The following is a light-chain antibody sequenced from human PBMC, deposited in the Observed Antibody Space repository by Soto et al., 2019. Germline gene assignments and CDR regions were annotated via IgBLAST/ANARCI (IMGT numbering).Light chain of an antibody. CDR2: GAS. Sequence: DIVMTQSPATLSVSPGERATLSRRASQSVSSNLAWYQQKPGQAPRLLIYGASTRATGIPARFSGSGSGTDFTLTISRLEPEDFAVYYCQQYGSSPWTFGQGTKVDIK. J-gene: IGKJ1*01. CDR1: QSVSSN. V-gene: IGKV3-15*01. CDR3: QQYGSSPWT.